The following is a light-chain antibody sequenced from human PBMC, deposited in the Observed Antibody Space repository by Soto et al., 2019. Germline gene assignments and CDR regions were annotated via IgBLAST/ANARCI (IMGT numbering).Light chain of an antibody. CDR1: QSVSSN. Sequence: EILMTQSPATMSVSPVERATLSCRASQSVSSNLAWYQQKPGQAPKLLIYGASTRATGIPARFSGSGSGTEFTLTISSLQSEDFAIYYCQQYNNWPRTFGQGTKVEIK. V-gene: IGKV3-15*01. CDR3: QQYNNWPRT. J-gene: IGKJ1*01. CDR2: GAS.